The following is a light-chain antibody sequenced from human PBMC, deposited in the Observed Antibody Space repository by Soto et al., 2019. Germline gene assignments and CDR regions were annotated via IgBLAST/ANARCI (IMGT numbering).Light chain of an antibody. J-gene: IGLJ1*01. Sequence: QSVLTQPPSWSGAPGQRVTISCTGSISNIGAGHDVHWYQHLPGTAPKLLIYGNGNRPSGIPDRFSGSKSGTSASLAITGLQAEDEADYYCQSYDTSLSGSEVFGTGTKVTVL. CDR3: QSYDTSLSGSEV. CDR2: GNG. V-gene: IGLV1-40*01. CDR1: ISNIGAGHD.